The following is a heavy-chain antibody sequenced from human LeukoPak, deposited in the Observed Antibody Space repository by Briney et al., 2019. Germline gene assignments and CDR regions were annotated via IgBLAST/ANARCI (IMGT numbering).Heavy chain of an antibody. J-gene: IGHJ3*02. CDR3: ACLTTAEAFDI. V-gene: IGHV4-59*01. Sequence: SETLSLTCTVSGGSISSYYWSWIRQPPGKGLEWIGYIYDSGSTNYNPSLTSRVTISVDTSKNQFSLKLSSVTAADTAVYFCACLTTAEAFDIWGQGTMVTVSS. D-gene: IGHD3-22*01. CDR2: IYDSGST. CDR1: GGSISSYY.